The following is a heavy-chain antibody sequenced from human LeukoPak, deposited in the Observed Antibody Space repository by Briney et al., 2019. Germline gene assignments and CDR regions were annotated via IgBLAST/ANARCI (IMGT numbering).Heavy chain of an antibody. V-gene: IGHV1-46*01. D-gene: IGHD6-13*01. J-gene: IGHJ4*02. CDR1: GYTFTSYY. Sequence: GASVKVSCKASGYTFTSYYMHWVRQAPGQGLEWMGIINPSGGSTSYAQKFQGRVTMTRDTSTSTVYMELSSLRSEDTAVYYCATNPECSSSWYYFDYWGQGTLVTVSS. CDR3: ATNPECSSSWYYFDY. CDR2: INPSGGST.